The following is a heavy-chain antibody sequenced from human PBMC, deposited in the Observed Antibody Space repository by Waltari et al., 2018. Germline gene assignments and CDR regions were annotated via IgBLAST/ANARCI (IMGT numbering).Heavy chain of an antibody. CDR2: IYYSGGT. D-gene: IGHD3-16*02. CDR1: GGSVSSGSYY. J-gene: IGHJ4*02. V-gene: IGHV4-61*01. Sequence: QVQLQESGPGLVKPSETLSLTCTVSGGSVSSGSYYWSWIRQPPGKGLEWIVYIYYSGGTNYTPSLKSRVTRAVDTAKDQFSLKLSSVTAADTAVYYCARGRGGDYVWGSYRQPPYFDYWGQGTLVTVSS. CDR3: ARGRGGDYVWGSYRQPPYFDY.